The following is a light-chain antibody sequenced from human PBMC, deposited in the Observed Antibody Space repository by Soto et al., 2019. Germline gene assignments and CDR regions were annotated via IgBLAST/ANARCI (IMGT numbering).Light chain of an antibody. CDR3: QHYFDSPET. CDR2: DSS. J-gene: IGKJ4*01. Sequence: EIVLTQSPGTLSLSPGERATLSCRPSQSINNYVAWYQQKPGQAPRVLIYDSSIRATGVPDRFSGSRSGTDFTLTISRLEPEDFAVYYCQHYFDSPETFGGGTKVEIK. V-gene: IGKV3-20*01. CDR1: QSINNY.